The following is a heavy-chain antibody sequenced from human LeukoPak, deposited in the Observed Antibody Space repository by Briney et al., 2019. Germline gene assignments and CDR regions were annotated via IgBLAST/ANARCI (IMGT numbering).Heavy chain of an antibody. V-gene: IGHV4-4*07. J-gene: IGHJ4*02. CDR3: VRSRGTTMVTRFDY. Sequence: SETLSLTCTVSGGSISNYYWSWIRQPAGKGLEWIGRIYSSGSTNYNPSLKSRVTMSVDTSKNQFSVKLSSVTAADTAVHYCVRSRGTTMVTRFDYWGQGTLVTVSS. CDR1: GGSISNYY. CDR2: IYSSGST. D-gene: IGHD5-18*01.